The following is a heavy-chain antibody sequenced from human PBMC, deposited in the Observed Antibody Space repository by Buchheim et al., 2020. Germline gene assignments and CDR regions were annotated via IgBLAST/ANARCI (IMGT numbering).Heavy chain of an antibody. V-gene: IGHV3-33*01. CDR2: IWYDGSKQ. J-gene: IGHJ4*02. CDR1: GFSITSHG. CDR3: ARDVSFGGLDY. D-gene: IGHD3-16*01. Sequence: VQMVESGGGVVQPGRSLRLSCVASGFSITSHGMHWVRQAPGKGLEWVADIWYDGSKQYYSDSVRGRFTVSRATSKNTWYLQMDSLRAEDTAVYFCARDVSFGGLDYWGQGTL.